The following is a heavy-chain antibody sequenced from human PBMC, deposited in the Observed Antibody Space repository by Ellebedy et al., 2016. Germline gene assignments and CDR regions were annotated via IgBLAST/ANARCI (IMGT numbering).Heavy chain of an antibody. CDR1: GDSISSFNW. CDR2: IYHNGAT. D-gene: IGHD6-19*01. CDR3: ARQPYSSTSPDGMDV. J-gene: IGHJ6*02. Sequence: SETLSLTCSVFGDSISSFNWWSWVRQPPGKGLEWIGEIYHNGATNYNPSLRGRVTMSVDKSNNEFALKLTSGTAADTTAYYCARQPYSSTSPDGMDVWGLGTMVTVSS. V-gene: IGHV4-4*02.